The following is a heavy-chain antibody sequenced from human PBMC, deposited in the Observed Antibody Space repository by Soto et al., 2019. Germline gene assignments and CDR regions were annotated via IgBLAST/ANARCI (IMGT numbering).Heavy chain of an antibody. CDR1: GYTFTSYY. Sequence: ASVKVSCKASGYTFTSYYMHWVRQAPGQGLEWMGIINPSGGSTSYAQKFQGRVTITRDTSASTAYMELSSLRSEDTAVYYCARDKAAYYDILTGYYSFGGLDYWGQGTLVTVSS. J-gene: IGHJ4*02. V-gene: IGHV1-46*01. CDR2: INPSGGST. D-gene: IGHD3-9*01. CDR3: ARDKAAYYDILTGYYSFGGLDY.